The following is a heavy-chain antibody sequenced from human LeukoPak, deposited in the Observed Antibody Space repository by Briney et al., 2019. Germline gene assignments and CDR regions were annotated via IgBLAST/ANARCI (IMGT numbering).Heavy chain of an antibody. CDR1: GYSFTSYW. V-gene: IGHV5-51*01. D-gene: IGHD3-22*01. Sequence: GESLKISCKGSGYSFTSYWIGWVRQMPGKGLGWMGIIYPGDSDTRYSPSLQGQVTISADKSISTAYLQWSSLKASDTAMYYCARHPYDSSGSKPYYFDYWGQGTLVTVSS. J-gene: IGHJ4*02. CDR2: IYPGDSDT. CDR3: ARHPYDSSGSKPYYFDY.